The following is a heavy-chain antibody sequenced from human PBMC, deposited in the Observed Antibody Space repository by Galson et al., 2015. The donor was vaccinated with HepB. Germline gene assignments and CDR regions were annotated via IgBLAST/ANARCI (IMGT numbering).Heavy chain of an antibody. CDR2: ISSSSSYI. CDR3: ARQAARNFYYMDV. J-gene: IGHJ6*03. D-gene: IGHD6-6*01. V-gene: IGHV3-21*01. CDR1: GFTFSSYS. Sequence: SLRLSCAASGFTFSSYSMNWVRQAPGKGLEWVSSISSSSSYIYYADSVKGRFTISRDNAKNSLYLQMNSLRAEDTAVYYCARQAARNFYYMDVWGKGTTVTVSS.